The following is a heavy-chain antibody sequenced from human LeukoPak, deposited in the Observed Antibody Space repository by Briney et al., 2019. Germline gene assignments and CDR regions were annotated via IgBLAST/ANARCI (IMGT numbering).Heavy chain of an antibody. CDR1: GFTFSSYS. J-gene: IGHJ3*02. D-gene: IGHD1-26*01. V-gene: IGHV3-48*01. Sequence: PGGSLRLSCAASGFTFSSYSMNWVRQAPGKGLEWVSYISSSSSTIYYADSVKGGFTISRDNAKNSLYLQMNSLRAEDTAVYYCANSVGAIDAFDIWGQGTMVTVSS. CDR3: ANSVGAIDAFDI. CDR2: ISSSSSTI.